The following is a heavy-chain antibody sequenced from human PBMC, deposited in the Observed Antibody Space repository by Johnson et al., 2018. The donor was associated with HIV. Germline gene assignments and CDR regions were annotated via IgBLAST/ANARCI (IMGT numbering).Heavy chain of an antibody. D-gene: IGHD6-13*01. CDR2: ISYDGSNK. V-gene: IGHV3-30*04. Sequence: QVQLVESGGGVVQPGRSLRLSCAASGFTFSSYAMHWVRQAPGKGLEWVAVISYDGSNKYYADSVKGRFTISRDNSKNTLYLQMNSLRAEDTAVYYCARDLGGGAATGTGAFDIGGQGTMVTVSS. CDR1: GFTFSSYA. CDR3: ARDLGGGAATGTGAFDI. J-gene: IGHJ3*02.